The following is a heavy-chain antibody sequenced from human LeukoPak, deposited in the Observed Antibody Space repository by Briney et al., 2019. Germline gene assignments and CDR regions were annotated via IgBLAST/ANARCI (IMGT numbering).Heavy chain of an antibody. CDR2: INPNSGGT. Sequence: GASVKVSCKASGYTFTGYYMHWVRQAPGQGLEWMGWINPNSGGTNYAQKFQGRVTMTRDTSISTAYMELSRLRSDDTAVYYCARSPSWSSSWYDYWGQGTLVTVS. CDR3: ARSPSWSSSWYDY. CDR1: GYTFTGYY. D-gene: IGHD6-13*01. V-gene: IGHV1-2*02. J-gene: IGHJ4*02.